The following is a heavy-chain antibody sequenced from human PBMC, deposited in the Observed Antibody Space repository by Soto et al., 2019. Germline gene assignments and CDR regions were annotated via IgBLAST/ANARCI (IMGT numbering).Heavy chain of an antibody. D-gene: IGHD5-18*01. Sequence: SETLSLTCTVSGGSISSGDYYWSWIRQPPGKGLEWIGYIYYSGSTYYNPSLKSRVTISVDTSKNQFSLKLSSVTAADTAVYYCARDGAGYRKYYYYGMDVWGQGTTVTAP. V-gene: IGHV4-30-4*01. CDR2: IYYSGST. CDR1: GGSISSGDYY. J-gene: IGHJ6*02. CDR3: ARDGAGYRKYYYYGMDV.